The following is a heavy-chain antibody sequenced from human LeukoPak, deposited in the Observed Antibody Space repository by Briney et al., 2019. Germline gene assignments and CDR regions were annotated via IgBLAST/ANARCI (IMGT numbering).Heavy chain of an antibody. V-gene: IGHV3-7*03. CDR2: IKQDGSEK. Sequence: PGGSLRLSCAASGFTFSSYWMSWVRQAPGKGLEWVANIKQDGSEKYYVDSVEGRFTISRDNAKNSLYLQMNSLRAEDTAVYYCARDECGGDCYSDAFDIWGQGTMVTVSS. CDR3: ARDECGGDCYSDAFDI. D-gene: IGHD2-21*02. CDR1: GFTFSSYW. J-gene: IGHJ3*02.